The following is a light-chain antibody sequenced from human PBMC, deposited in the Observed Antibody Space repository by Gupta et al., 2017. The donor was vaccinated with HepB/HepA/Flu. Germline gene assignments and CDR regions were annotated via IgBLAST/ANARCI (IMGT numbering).Light chain of an antibody. CDR2: EVS. V-gene: IGLV2-14*01. Sequence: QSALTQPASVSGSPGQSITISCTGTSSDVGGYHYVSWYHQTPGKATKLMIYEVSKRPSGVANRFSGSKAGNTASLTISGRQAEDDADYYCSSYTSSNSVIFGGGTKLTVL. CDR3: SSYTSSNSVI. CDR1: SSDVGGYHY. J-gene: IGLJ2*01.